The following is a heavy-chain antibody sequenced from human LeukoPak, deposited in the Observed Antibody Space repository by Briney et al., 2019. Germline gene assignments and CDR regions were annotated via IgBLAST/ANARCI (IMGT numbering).Heavy chain of an antibody. Sequence: SETLSLTCAVYGGSFSGYYWSWIRQPPGKGLEWIGEINHSGSTNYNPSLKSRVTMSVDTSKNQFSLKLSSVTAADTAVYYCARGLGGYYGSGSYNYYMDVWGKGTTVTISS. D-gene: IGHD3-10*01. CDR1: GGSFSGYY. CDR3: ARGLGGYYGSGSYNYYMDV. J-gene: IGHJ6*03. V-gene: IGHV4-34*01. CDR2: INHSGST.